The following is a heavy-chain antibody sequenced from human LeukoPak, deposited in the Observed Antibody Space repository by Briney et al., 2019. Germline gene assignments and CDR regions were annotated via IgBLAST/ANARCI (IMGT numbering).Heavy chain of an antibody. CDR3: AREGNDANAFDI. V-gene: IGHV4-61*02. J-gene: IGHJ3*02. CDR1: GGSISSGSYY. CDR2: IYSSGST. Sequence: SQTLSLTCTVSGGSISSGSYYWSWIRQPAGKGLEWIGRIYSSGSTNYNPSLKSRVSISADTSKNQFSLKLNSVTAADTAVYYCAREGNDANAFDIWGQGTMVTVSS. D-gene: IGHD1-1*01.